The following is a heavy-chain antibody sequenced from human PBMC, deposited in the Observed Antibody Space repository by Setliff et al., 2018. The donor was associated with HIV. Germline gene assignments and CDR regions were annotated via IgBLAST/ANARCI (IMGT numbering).Heavy chain of an antibody. CDR1: GFTFSNAW. Sequence: PGGSLRLSCAASGFTFSNAWMNWVRQAPGKGLEWVASMSSSGTSYTIYAESVKGRFTISRDNAKNSLYLQMNSLRAEDTAVYYCARDQGVLVWERDAFDIWGQGTMVTVS. CDR3: ARDQGVLVWERDAFDI. J-gene: IGHJ3*02. V-gene: IGHV3-11*06. CDR2: MSSSGTSYT. D-gene: IGHD1-26*01.